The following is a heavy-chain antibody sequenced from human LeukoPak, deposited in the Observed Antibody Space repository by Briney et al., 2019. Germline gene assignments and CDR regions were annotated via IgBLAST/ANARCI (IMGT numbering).Heavy chain of an antibody. V-gene: IGHV4-34*01. J-gene: IGHJ4*02. Sequence: SETLSLTCAVYGGSFSGYYWSWIRQPPGKGLEWIREINHSGSTNYNPSLKSRVTISVDTSKNQFSLKLSSVTAADTAVYYCARLVVPAAMIDYWGQGTLVTVSS. CDR1: GGSFSGYY. D-gene: IGHD2-2*01. CDR3: ARLVVPAAMIDY. CDR2: INHSGST.